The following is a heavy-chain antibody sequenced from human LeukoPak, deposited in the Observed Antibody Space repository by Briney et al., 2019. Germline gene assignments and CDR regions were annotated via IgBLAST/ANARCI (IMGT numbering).Heavy chain of an antibody. J-gene: IGHJ4*02. D-gene: IGHD3-22*01. CDR1: GFTFSSYW. Sequence: GGSLRLSCAASGFTFSSYWMTWVRQAPGKGLEWVANIKQDSSEKNYVDSVRGRFTISRDNAKNSLFLQMNSLRAEDTAVYYCVRDGDYYDSSGTYDRLDYWGQGTLVTVSS. CDR3: VRDGDYYDSSGTYDRLDY. CDR2: IKQDSSEK. V-gene: IGHV3-7*04.